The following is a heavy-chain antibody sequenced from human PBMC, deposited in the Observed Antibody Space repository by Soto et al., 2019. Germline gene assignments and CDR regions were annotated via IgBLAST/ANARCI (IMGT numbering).Heavy chain of an antibody. Sequence: TLSLTCTVSGDSISSTDYYWSWIRQHPGKGLEWIGNIYYSGSTNYNPSLRSRVAMSVDTSKNQFSLNLTSVTAADTAVYYCARGPQYSSSSNYFDYWGQGTLVTAPQ. V-gene: IGHV4-31*03. J-gene: IGHJ4*02. D-gene: IGHD6-13*01. CDR2: IYYSGST. CDR1: GDSISSTDYY. CDR3: ARGPQYSSSSNYFDY.